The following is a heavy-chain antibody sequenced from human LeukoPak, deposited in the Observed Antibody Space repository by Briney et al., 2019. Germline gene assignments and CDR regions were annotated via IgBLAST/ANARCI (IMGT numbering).Heavy chain of an antibody. CDR1: VYTFTTYY. CDR3: ARGGGPGNYPFDF. CDR2: INPRGGST. Sequence: ASVKVSCTASVYTFTTYYLHWVRQAPGPGLEWVGIINPRGGSTTYAQKFQGRVTMTRHTSTSTVYMELSSLKADDTAVYYCARGGGPGNYPFDFWGQGTLVTVSS. V-gene: IGHV1-46*01. J-gene: IGHJ4*02. D-gene: IGHD1-7*01.